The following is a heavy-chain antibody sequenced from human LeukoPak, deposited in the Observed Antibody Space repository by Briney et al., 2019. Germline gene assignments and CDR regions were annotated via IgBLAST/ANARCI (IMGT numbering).Heavy chain of an antibody. CDR3: VRSVYNWSDVDY. V-gene: IGHV3-11*01. J-gene: IGHJ4*02. CDR1: GFTFSDYY. CDR2: ISSTVITT. Sequence: GGSLRLSCAASGFTFSDYYMSWIRQAPGKGLEWVSYISSTVITTYCADSVKGRFTISRDNAKNSLYLQMNSLRAEDTAVYYCVRSVYNWSDVDYWGQGTLATVSS. D-gene: IGHD1-20*01.